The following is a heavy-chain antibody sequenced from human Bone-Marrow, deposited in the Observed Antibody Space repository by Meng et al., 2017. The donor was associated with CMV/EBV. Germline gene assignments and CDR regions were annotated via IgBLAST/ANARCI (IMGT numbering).Heavy chain of an antibody. Sequence: GEFLKTSCAASGFTFSDYYMNWVRQAPGKGLEWVSSISSSSTIYYADSVKGRFTISRDNSKNTLYLKMNSLRAEDTAVYYCARDGDSSGYLDYFDYWGQGTLVTVSS. V-gene: IGHV3-69-1*01. J-gene: IGHJ4*02. D-gene: IGHD3-22*01. CDR2: ISSSSTI. CDR1: GFTFSDYY. CDR3: ARDGDSSGYLDYFDY.